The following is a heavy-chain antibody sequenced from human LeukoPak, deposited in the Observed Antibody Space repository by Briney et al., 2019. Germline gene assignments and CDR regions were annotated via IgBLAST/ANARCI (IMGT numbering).Heavy chain of an antibody. D-gene: IGHD4-17*01. Sequence: PSETLSLTCAVYGGSFSGYYWSWIRQPPGKGLEWIGEINHSGSTNYNPSLKSRDTISVDTSKNQFSLKLSSVTAADTAVYYCARKNYGYCYYMDVWGKGTTVTVSS. J-gene: IGHJ6*03. CDR1: GGSFSGYY. CDR2: INHSGST. CDR3: ARKNYGYCYYMDV. V-gene: IGHV4-34*01.